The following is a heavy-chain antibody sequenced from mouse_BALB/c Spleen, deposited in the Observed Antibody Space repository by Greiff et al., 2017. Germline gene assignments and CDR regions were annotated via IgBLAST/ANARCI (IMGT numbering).Heavy chain of an antibody. CDR3: ARDYYYGSSYWYFDV. V-gene: IGHV1-14*01. Sequence: VQLQQSGPELVKPGASVKMSCKASGYTFTSYVMHWVKQKPGQGLEWIGYINPYNDGTKYNEKFKGKATLTSDKSSSTAYMELSSLTSEDSAVYYCARDYYYGSSYWYFDVWGAGTTVTVSS. D-gene: IGHD1-1*01. CDR1: GYTFTSYV. J-gene: IGHJ1*01. CDR2: INPYNDGT.